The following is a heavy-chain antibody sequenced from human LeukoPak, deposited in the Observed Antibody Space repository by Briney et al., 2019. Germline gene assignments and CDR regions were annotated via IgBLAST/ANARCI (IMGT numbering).Heavy chain of an antibody. CDR2: IRSRAYGGTT. CDR1: GFTFGGYA. CDR3: TRDRAYYYDSSGYYYCYF. V-gene: IGHV3-49*04. Sequence: GRSLRLSCTTSGFTFGGYALSWVRQARGKGLEWVGFIRSRAYGGTTEYAASVKRRFTISRDDSKSIAYLQMNSLKTEDTAVYYCTRDRAYYYDSSGYYYCYFWGQGTLVTVSS. D-gene: IGHD3-22*01. J-gene: IGHJ4*02.